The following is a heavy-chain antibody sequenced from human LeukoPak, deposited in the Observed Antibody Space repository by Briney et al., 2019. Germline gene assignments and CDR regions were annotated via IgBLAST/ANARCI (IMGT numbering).Heavy chain of an antibody. CDR2: ISGSGGST. D-gene: IGHD1-26*01. Sequence: GGSLRLSCAASGFTFSSYSMNWVRQAPGKGLEWVSAISGSGGSTYYADSVKGRFTISRDNSKNTLYLQMNSLRAEDTAVYYCAKCEKELLIYWGQGTLVTVSS. CDR1: GFTFSSYS. J-gene: IGHJ4*02. V-gene: IGHV3-23*01. CDR3: AKCEKELLIY.